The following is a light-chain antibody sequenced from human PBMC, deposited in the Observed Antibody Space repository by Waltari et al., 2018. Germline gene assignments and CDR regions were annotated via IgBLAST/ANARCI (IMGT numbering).Light chain of an antibody. J-gene: IGLJ2*01. CDR3: QSFDNSLSGVV. CDR2: YNR. Sequence: QSVLTQPPSVSGAPGQRVTISCTGSRSNIGAGYDVHWYQQLPGTAPQLLIHYNRRRPSGVPDRFSGSNSGTSASLAITGLQAEDEAAYYCQSFDNSLSGVVFGGGTKLTVL. V-gene: IGLV1-40*01. CDR1: RSNIGAGYD.